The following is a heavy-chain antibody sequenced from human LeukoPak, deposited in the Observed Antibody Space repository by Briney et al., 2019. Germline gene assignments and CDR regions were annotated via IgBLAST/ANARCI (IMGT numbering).Heavy chain of an antibody. CDR1: GYTFTGYY. J-gene: IGHJ4*02. Sequence: ASVKVPCKASGYTFTGYYMRWVRQAPGQGLEWMGWINPNSGGTNYAQKFQGRVTMTRDTSISTAYMELSRLRSDDTAVYYCARGLRYSSSSYFDYWGQGTLVTVSS. V-gene: IGHV1-2*02. D-gene: IGHD6-6*01. CDR3: ARGLRYSSSSYFDY. CDR2: INPNSGGT.